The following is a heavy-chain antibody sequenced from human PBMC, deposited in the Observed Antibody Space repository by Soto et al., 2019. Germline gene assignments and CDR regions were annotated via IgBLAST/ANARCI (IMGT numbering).Heavy chain of an antibody. Sequence: PGGSLRLSCAASGFTFSSYAMGWVRQAPGKGLEWVSAISGSGGSTYYADSVKGRFTISRDNSKNTLYLQMNSLRAEDTAVYYCAEAFPGYAVVISYFDYWGQGTLVTVSS. J-gene: IGHJ4*02. D-gene: IGHD3-22*01. V-gene: IGHV3-23*01. CDR2: ISGSGGST. CDR1: GFTFSSYA. CDR3: AEAFPGYAVVISYFDY.